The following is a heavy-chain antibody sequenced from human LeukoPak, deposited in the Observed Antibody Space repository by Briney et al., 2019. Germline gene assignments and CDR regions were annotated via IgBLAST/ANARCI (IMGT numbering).Heavy chain of an antibody. V-gene: IGHV1-2*02. CDR3: ARETPPRRGAPAGVLFPD. D-gene: IGHD6-13*01. Sequence: ASVKVSCKASGYTFTAYYIHWVRQAPGLGLEWMGWINTNSGVTKSAQRFQGRVTMTSDTSIPTAYMELSRLRPDETAVYYCARETPPRRGAPAGVLFPDWGHGTLVTVSS. CDR1: GYTFTAYY. J-gene: IGHJ4*01. CDR2: INTNSGVT.